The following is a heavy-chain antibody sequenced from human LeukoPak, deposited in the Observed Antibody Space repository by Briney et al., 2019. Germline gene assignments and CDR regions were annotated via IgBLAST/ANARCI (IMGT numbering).Heavy chain of an antibody. V-gene: IGHV4-34*01. CDR3: AREGYCSSTSCSAFDY. CDR2: INHSGST. J-gene: IGHJ4*02. CDR1: GGSFSGYY. D-gene: IGHD2-2*01. Sequence: SETLSLTCAVYGGSFSGYYWSWIRQPPGKGLEWIWEINHSGSTNYNPSLKSRVTISVDTSKNQSSLKLSSVTAADTAVYYCAREGYCSSTSCSAFDYWGQGTLVTVSS.